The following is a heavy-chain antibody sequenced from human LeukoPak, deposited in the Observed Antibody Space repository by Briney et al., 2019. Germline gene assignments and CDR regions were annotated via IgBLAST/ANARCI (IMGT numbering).Heavy chain of an antibody. CDR1: GFTFSSNA. Sequence: GGSLRLSCAASGFTFSSNAMSWVRQAPGKGLEWVSAISDSGGSTYYADSVKGRFTISRDNSKNTLYLQMNSLRAEDTAVYYCAKLIAVAGTDDYWGQGTLVTVTS. V-gene: IGHV3-23*01. J-gene: IGHJ4*02. CDR2: ISDSGGST. D-gene: IGHD6-19*01. CDR3: AKLIAVAGTDDY.